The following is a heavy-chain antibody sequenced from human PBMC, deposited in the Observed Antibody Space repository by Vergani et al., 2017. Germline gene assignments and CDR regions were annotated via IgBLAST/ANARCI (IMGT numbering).Heavy chain of an antibody. V-gene: IGHV3-66*02. Sequence: EVQLVESGGGLVQPGGSLRLSCAASGFTVSSNYMSWVRQAPGKGLEWVSVIYSGGSTYYADSVKGRFTISRDNSKNTLYLQMNSLRAEDTAVYYCASLGLLPPYDAFDIWGQGTMVIVSS. CDR3: ASLGLLPPYDAFDI. J-gene: IGHJ3*02. D-gene: IGHD3-22*01. CDR2: IYSGGST. CDR1: GFTVSSNY.